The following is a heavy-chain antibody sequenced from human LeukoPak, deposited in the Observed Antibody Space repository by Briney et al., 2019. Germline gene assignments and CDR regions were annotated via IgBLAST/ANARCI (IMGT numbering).Heavy chain of an antibody. J-gene: IGHJ4*02. Sequence: ASVKVSCKVSGKTLSDLSIHWLRQPPGKGLEWLGGSDPEDGERIYAQMFQGRVTMTEDTSIDTAYMELSSLRSEDTAVYYCAKVSFTGIRITIFGVVTLGHFDYWGQGTLVTVSS. D-gene: IGHD3-3*01. CDR2: SDPEDGER. CDR3: AKVSFTGIRITIFGVVTLGHFDY. CDR1: GKTLSDLS. V-gene: IGHV1-24*01.